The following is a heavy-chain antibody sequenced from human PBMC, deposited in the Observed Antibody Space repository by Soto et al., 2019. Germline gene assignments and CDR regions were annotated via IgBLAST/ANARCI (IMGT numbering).Heavy chain of an antibody. V-gene: IGHV3-23*01. CDR2: ISGSGGST. CDR1: GFTFSSYA. Sequence: EVQLLESGGGLVQPGGSLRLSCAASGFTFSSYAMSWVRQAPGKGLEWVSAISGSGGSTYYADSVKGRFTISRDNSKNTLYLQMNSLRAEDTAVYYCAKDGYSSGYYGGVYYFDYWGQGTLVTVSS. D-gene: IGHD3-22*01. J-gene: IGHJ4*02. CDR3: AKDGYSSGYYGGVYYFDY.